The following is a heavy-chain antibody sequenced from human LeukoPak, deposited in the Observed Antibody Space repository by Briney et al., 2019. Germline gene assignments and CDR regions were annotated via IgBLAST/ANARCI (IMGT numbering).Heavy chain of an antibody. D-gene: IGHD2-21*01. Sequence: PGGSLRLSCAASGFTFSSYAMHWVRQAPGKGLEWVAVISYDGSNKYYADSVKGRFTISRDNAKNSLYLQMNSLRAEDTAVYYCARFHIRVALDYWGQGTLVTVSS. CDR1: GFTFSSYA. CDR2: ISYDGSNK. CDR3: ARFHIRVALDY. V-gene: IGHV3-30-3*01. J-gene: IGHJ4*02.